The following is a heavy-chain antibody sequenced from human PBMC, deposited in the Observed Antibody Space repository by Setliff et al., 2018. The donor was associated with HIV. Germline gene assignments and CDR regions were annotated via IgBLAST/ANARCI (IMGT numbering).Heavy chain of an antibody. D-gene: IGHD3-16*01. Sequence: SETLSLTCAVYGGSFSAYYWSWIRQTPGKGLEWIGEINHSGGTNYNPSLKSRVTISVDTSKNQFSLKLSSVTAADTAVFYCARDRTGGTFDIWGQGTMVTVSS. V-gene: IGHV4-34*01. CDR3: ARDRTGGTFDI. J-gene: IGHJ3*02. CDR2: INHSGGT. CDR1: GGSFSAYY.